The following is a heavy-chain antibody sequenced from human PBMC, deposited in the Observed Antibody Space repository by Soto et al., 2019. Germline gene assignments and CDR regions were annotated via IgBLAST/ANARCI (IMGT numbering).Heavy chain of an antibody. V-gene: IGHV3-30*03. J-gene: IGHJ4*02. CDR2: ISYDGTNQ. CDR1: GFPFSSYG. Sequence: QVQLVESGGGVVQPGRSLRLSCAASGFPFSSYGMHWVRQAPGKGLDWVALISYDGTNQYHADSVKGRFTVSRDNSKKQLYLQLCSLRAVDTSVYYCAGGQYDFDYFGQGTLVSGSS. D-gene: IGHD2-15*01. CDR3: AGGQYDFDY.